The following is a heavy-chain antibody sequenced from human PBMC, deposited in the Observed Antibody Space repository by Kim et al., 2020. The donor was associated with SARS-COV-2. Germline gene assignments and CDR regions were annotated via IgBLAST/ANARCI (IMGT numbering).Heavy chain of an antibody. CDR3: ASLRPTNSSGPGPLLVDGMDV. V-gene: IGHV1-69*13. D-gene: IGHD6-19*01. CDR1: GGTFSSYA. Sequence: SVKVSCKASGGTFSSYAISWVRQAPGQGLEWMGGIIPIFGTANYAQKFQGRVTITADESTSTASMELSSLRSENTAVYYCASLRPTNSSGPGPLLVDGMDVWGQGTTVTVSS. J-gene: IGHJ6*02. CDR2: IIPIFGTA.